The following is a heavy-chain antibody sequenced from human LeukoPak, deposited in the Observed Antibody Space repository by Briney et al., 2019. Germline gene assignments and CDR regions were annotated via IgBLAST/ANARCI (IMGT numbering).Heavy chain of an antibody. Sequence: GGSLRLSCAASGFTFSSYAMHWVRQAPGKGLEWVAVISYDGSNKYYADSVKGRFTISRDNSKNTLYLQMNSLRAEDTAVYYCARETGYYDSSGYYKSSAFDIWGQGTMVTVSS. D-gene: IGHD3-22*01. CDR1: GFTFSSYA. CDR3: ARETGYYDSSGYYKSSAFDI. J-gene: IGHJ3*02. V-gene: IGHV3-30*04. CDR2: ISYDGSNK.